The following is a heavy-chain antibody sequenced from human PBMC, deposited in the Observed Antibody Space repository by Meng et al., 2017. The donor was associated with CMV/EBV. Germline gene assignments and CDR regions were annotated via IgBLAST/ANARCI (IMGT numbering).Heavy chain of an antibody. CDR1: GFTVSSNY. J-gene: IGHJ4*02. D-gene: IGHD3-10*01. CDR3: ASTPLLWFGEFDEFDY. V-gene: IGHV3-66*02. CDR2: IYSGGST. Sequence: SGFTVSSNYLSWVRQAPGKGLEWVSAIYSGGSTYYADSVKGRFTISRDNSKNTLYLQMNSLRAEDTAVYYCASTPLLWFGEFDEFDYWGQGTLVTVSS.